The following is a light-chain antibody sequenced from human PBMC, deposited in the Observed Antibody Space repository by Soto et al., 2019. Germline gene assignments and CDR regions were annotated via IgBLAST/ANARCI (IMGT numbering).Light chain of an antibody. CDR2: GAS. V-gene: IGKV3-20*01. Sequence: IVLTQSPGPLSLSPGERATLSCRASQSVSSSYLAWYQQNPGQAPRLLIYGASSRATGIPDRFSGSGSGTDFTLTISRLEPEDFAVYYCQQYGSSGTFGQGTKVDIK. J-gene: IGKJ1*01. CDR3: QQYGSSGT. CDR1: QSVSSSY.